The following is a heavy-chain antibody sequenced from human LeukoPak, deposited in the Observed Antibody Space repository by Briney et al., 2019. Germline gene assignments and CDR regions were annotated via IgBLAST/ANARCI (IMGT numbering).Heavy chain of an antibody. CDR1: GGTFSSYA. J-gene: IGHJ3*02. Sequence: GASVEVSCKASGGTFSSYAISWVRQAPGQGLDWMGRIIPIFGTANCAQKFQGRVTITTDESTSTAYMELSSLRSEDTAVYYCARDMRSDIVVVVAVSAFDIWGQGTMVTVSS. CDR3: ARDMRSDIVVVVAVSAFDI. D-gene: IGHD2-15*01. CDR2: IIPIFGTA. V-gene: IGHV1-69*05.